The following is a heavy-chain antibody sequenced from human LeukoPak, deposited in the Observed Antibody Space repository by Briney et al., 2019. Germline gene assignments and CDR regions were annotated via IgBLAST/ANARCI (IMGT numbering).Heavy chain of an antibody. CDR3: ARGDIVVVPPRRGSWFDP. D-gene: IGHD2-2*01. J-gene: IGHJ5*02. V-gene: IGHV1-2*04. CDR2: INPNSGGT. Sequence: ASVKVSCKASGYTFTGYSMHWVRQAPGQGLEWMGWINPNSGGTNYAQKFQGWVTMTRDTSISTAYMELSRLRSDDTAVYYCARGDIVVVPPRRGSWFDPWGQGTLVTVSS. CDR1: GYTFTGYS.